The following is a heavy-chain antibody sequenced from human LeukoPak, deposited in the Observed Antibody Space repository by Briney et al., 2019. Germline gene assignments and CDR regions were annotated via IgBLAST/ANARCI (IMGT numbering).Heavy chain of an antibody. CDR2: INPNSGGT. Sequence: ASVKVSCKASGYTFTGYYLHWVRQAPGQGLEWMGWINPNSGGTNYAQKFQGRVTMTRDTSISTAYMELTRLRSDDTAVYYCARDFRIAVAGTSRYYYDSSGVYWGQGTLVTVSS. V-gene: IGHV1-2*02. D-gene: IGHD3-22*01. J-gene: IGHJ4*02. CDR1: GYTFTGYY. CDR3: ARDFRIAVAGTSRYYYDSSGVY.